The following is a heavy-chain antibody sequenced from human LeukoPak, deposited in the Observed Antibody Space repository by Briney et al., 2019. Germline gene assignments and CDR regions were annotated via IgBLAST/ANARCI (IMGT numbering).Heavy chain of an antibody. D-gene: IGHD5-12*01. Sequence: PSETLSLTCTVSGGSISSGDYYWSWIRQPPGKGLEWIGYIYYSGSTYYNPSLESRVTISVDTSKNQFSLKLSSVTAADTAVYYCARGSEWEYSAYDPNLTYFFDYWGQGTLVTVSS. CDR1: GGSISSGDYY. CDR2: IYYSGST. J-gene: IGHJ4*02. V-gene: IGHV4-30-4*01. CDR3: ARGSEWEYSAYDPNLTYFFDY.